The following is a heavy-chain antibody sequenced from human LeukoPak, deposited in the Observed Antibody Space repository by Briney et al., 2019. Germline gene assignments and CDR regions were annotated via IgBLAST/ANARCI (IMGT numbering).Heavy chain of an antibody. J-gene: IGHJ6*02. CDR1: GYTFTGYY. Sequence: ASVKVSCKASGYTFTGYYMRWVRQAPGQGLEWMGWINPNSGGTNYAQKFQGWVTMTRDTSISTAYMELSRLRSDDTAVYYCARNDPGDYGDTLGAGYYYGMDVWGQGTTVTVSS. V-gene: IGHV1-2*04. CDR3: ARNDPGDYGDTLGAGYYYGMDV. CDR2: INPNSGGT. D-gene: IGHD4-17*01.